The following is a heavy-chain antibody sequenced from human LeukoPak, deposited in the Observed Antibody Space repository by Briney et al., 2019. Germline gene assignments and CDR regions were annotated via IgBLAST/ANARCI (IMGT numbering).Heavy chain of an antibody. Sequence: AASVKVSCKASGYTFTSYDINWVRQATGQGLEWMGWMNPNSGNTGYAQKFQGRVTITRNTSISTAYMELSSLRSEDTAVYYCARYYYDNSGYRSDYWGQGTLVTVSS. CDR1: GYTFTSYD. J-gene: IGHJ4*02. V-gene: IGHV1-8*03. CDR3: ARYYYDNSGYRSDY. D-gene: IGHD3-22*01. CDR2: MNPNSGNT.